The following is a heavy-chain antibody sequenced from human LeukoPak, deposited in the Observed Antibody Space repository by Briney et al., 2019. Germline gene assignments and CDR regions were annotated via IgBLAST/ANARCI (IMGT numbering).Heavy chain of an antibody. Sequence: PSETLSLTCTVSGGSISSYYWSWIRQPAGKGLEWIGRIYTSGSTNYNPSLKSRVTMSVDTSKNQFSLKLSSVTAADTAAYYCARDLNYYDILTGYPILIAFDYWGQGTLVTVSS. D-gene: IGHD3-9*01. CDR2: IYTSGST. J-gene: IGHJ4*02. CDR1: GGSISSYY. CDR3: ARDLNYYDILTGYPILIAFDY. V-gene: IGHV4-4*07.